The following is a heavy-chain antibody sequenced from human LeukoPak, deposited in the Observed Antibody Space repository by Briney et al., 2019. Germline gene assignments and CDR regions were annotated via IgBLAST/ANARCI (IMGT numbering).Heavy chain of an antibody. CDR3: AKDFFNDY. D-gene: IGHD2/OR15-2a*01. V-gene: IGHV3-21*01. CDR2: ISSSSSYI. Sequence: GGSLRLSCVASGFTFRSHDMNWVRQAPGKGLEWVSSISSSSSYIYYGDSVKGRFTISRDNAKKSLYLQMNSLRAEDTAVYYCAKDFFNDYWGQGTLVTVSS. J-gene: IGHJ4*02. CDR1: GFTFRSHD.